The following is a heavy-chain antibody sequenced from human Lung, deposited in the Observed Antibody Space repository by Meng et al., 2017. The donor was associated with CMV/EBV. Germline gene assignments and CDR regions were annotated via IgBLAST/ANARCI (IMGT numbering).Heavy chain of an antibody. Sequence: GESXKISCAASEFTFITCLMTWVRQSPGKGLEWVANIQQDGSEKYYLHSVKGRLTIFRDNAKNSLYLQMNSLRAEDTAVYYCAVYCSSTSCHRDGMDVWGQGXTVTVSS. D-gene: IGHD2-2*01. CDR3: AVYCSSTSCHRDGMDV. CDR2: IQQDGSEK. CDR1: EFTFITCL. J-gene: IGHJ6*02. V-gene: IGHV3-7*01.